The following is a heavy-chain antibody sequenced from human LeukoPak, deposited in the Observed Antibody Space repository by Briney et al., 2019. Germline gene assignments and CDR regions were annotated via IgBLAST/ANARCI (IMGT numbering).Heavy chain of an antibody. D-gene: IGHD6-19*01. V-gene: IGHV3-11*01. J-gene: IGHJ4*02. CDR2: ISNSGTTM. Sequence: GGSLRLSCAASGFSFSDYSMSWIRQAPGKGLEWVSSISNSGTTMYYADAVKGRFTISRDNAKKSLYLQMNSLRAEDTAVYYCARYSRSGWYSDYWGQGTLVTVSS. CDR3: ARYSRSGWYSDY. CDR1: GFSFSDYS.